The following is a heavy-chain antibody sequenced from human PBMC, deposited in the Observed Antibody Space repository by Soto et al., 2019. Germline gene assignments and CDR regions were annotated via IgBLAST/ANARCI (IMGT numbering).Heavy chain of an antibody. Sequence: QVQLVQSGAEVKKPGASVKLSCKASGYTFNNYDIHWVRQATGQGLEWMGWMNPNSGNTGYAEKFQGRVTVTRNTSTSTDYMELRSLRSEDTAVYYCARADGSSHDAFDIWGQGTMVTVSS. V-gene: IGHV1-8*01. CDR2: MNPNSGNT. CDR1: GYTFNNYD. D-gene: IGHD1-26*01. CDR3: ARADGSSHDAFDI. J-gene: IGHJ3*02.